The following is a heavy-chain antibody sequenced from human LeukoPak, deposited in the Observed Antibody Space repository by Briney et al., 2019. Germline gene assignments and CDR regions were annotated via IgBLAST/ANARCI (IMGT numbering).Heavy chain of an antibody. CDR1: GYTFTSYY. CDR2: INPSGGST. CDR3: ARGSSSDDFDY. V-gene: IGHV1-46*01. J-gene: IGHJ4*02. D-gene: IGHD6-6*01. Sequence: ASVKVSCKASGYTFTSYYIHWVRQAPGQGLEWMGIINPSGGSTSSPQNFQGRVTMTTDTSTNTAYMELRSLRSDDTAMYYCARGSSSDDFDYWGQGTLVTVSS.